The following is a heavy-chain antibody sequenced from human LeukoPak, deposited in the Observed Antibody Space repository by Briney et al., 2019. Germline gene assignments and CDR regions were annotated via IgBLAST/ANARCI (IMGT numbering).Heavy chain of an antibody. D-gene: IGHD2-21*02. Sequence: AGGSLRLSCAASGFTFSNYAMSWVRQAPGKGLEWIGEINHSGSTNYNPSLKSRVTISVDTSKNQFSLKLSSVTAADTAVYYCARAMTLDAFDIWGQGTMVTVSS. CDR3: ARAMTLDAFDI. CDR1: GFTFSNYA. V-gene: IGHV4-34*01. CDR2: INHSGST. J-gene: IGHJ3*02.